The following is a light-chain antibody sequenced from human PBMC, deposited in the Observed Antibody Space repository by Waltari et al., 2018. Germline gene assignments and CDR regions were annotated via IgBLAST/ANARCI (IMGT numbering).Light chain of an antibody. CDR2: EVN. V-gene: IGLV2-23*02. CDR3: CSYAGVDTFYV. J-gene: IGLJ1*01. CDR1: SRAVGSYDL. Sequence: QSALTQPASVSGSPGQSITIPCTGTSRAVGSYDLVSWYQQHPAKAPQPIIYEVNERPSGVSNRFSGSKSGNTASLTISGLQAEDEADYYCCSYAGVDTFYVFGTGTKVTVL.